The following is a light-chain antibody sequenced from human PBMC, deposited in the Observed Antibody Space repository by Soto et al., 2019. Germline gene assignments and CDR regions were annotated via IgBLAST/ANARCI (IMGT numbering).Light chain of an antibody. CDR3: QIWDNRSDLHV. CDR2: DDS. V-gene: IGLV3-21*02. Sequence: SYELTQPPSVSVAPGQTARITCGGNDIGRQSVHWYQQKPGQAPVLVVYDDSDRPSGIPERFSGSNSGNTATLTISRVEAGDGADYYCQIWDNRSDLHVFGTGTKVTVL. CDR1: DIGRQS. J-gene: IGLJ1*01.